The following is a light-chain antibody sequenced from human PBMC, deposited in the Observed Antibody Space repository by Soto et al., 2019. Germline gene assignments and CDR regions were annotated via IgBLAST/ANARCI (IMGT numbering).Light chain of an antibody. CDR3: QQYESYSPWT. CDR2: DAS. Sequence: IQLTQSPSSLSSSVGDRVTITCRASQGISSYLGWYQQKPGKAPQLLIYDASTLQSGVPSRYSGSGSGTEFTLTISNLQPDDFATYYCQQYESYSPWTFGQGTKVDIK. CDR1: QGISSY. J-gene: IGKJ1*01. V-gene: IGKV1-9*01.